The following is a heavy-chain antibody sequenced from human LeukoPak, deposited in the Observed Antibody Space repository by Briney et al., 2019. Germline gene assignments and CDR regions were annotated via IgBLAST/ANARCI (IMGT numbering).Heavy chain of an antibody. CDR1: GFIFSSCW. CDR3: AREGGRPGYFGSGSP. D-gene: IGHD3-10*01. CDR2: IKQDGSEK. V-gene: IGHV3-7*04. J-gene: IGHJ4*02. Sequence: PGGSLRLSCAASGFIFSSCWMSWVRQAPGKGLEWVANIKQDGSEKYYVDSVKGRFTISRDNAKNSLYLQMSSLRAEDTAVYYCAREGGRPGYFGSGSPWGQGTLVTVSS.